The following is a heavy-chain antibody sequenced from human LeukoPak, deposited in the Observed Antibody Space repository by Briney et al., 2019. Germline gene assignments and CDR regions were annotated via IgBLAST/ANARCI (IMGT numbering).Heavy chain of an antibody. V-gene: IGHV7-4-1*02. J-gene: IGHJ4*02. CDR2: INTNTGNP. Sequence: EASVKVSCKASGYTFTSYAMNWVRQAPGQGLEWMGWINTNTGNPTYAQGFTGRFVFSLDTSVSTAYLQISSLKAEDTAVYYCARPSGSSWYRRLDYWGQGTLVTVSS. CDR3: ARPSGSSWYRRLDY. D-gene: IGHD6-13*01. CDR1: GYTFTSYA.